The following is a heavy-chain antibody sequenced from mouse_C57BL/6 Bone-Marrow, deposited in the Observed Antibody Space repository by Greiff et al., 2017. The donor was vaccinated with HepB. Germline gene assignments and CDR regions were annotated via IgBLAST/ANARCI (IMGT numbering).Heavy chain of an antibody. CDR3: VYDMDY. CDR2: INPNNGGT. Sequence: LMEPGASVKISCKASGYTFTDYYMNWVKQSHGKSLEWIGDINPNNGGTSYNQKFKGKATLTVDKSSSTAYMELRSLTSEDSAVYYCVYDMDYWGQGTSVTVSS. V-gene: IGHV1-26*01. CDR1: GYTFTDYY. J-gene: IGHJ4*01.